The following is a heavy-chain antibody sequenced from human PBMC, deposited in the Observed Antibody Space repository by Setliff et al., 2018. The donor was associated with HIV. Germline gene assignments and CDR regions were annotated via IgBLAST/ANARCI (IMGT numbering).Heavy chain of an antibody. CDR3: ARDQRLSY. J-gene: IGHJ4*02. Sequence: SETLSLTCAVSGVSISSSNWWTWVRQPPGKELEWIGEVSHSGSTNYNPSLKSRVTISVDKSKNQFSLKLSSVTAADTAVYYCARDQRLSYWGQGTLVTSPQ. V-gene: IGHV4-4*02. CDR2: VSHSGST. CDR1: GVSISSSNW.